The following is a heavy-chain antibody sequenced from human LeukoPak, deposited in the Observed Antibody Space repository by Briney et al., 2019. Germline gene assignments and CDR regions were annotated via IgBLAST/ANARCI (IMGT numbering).Heavy chain of an antibody. Sequence: PGGSLILPCAASGFTVSNNYMSWVRQAPGKGLEWGLVNYSGGSTYYADSAQDRFTIFRDNSKNTLYLQMNSLRGEDTAVYCCARAVFLGYCSGTSCVDYWGQGTLVTVSS. D-gene: IGHD2-2*01. J-gene: IGHJ4*02. CDR1: GFTVSNNY. CDR2: NYSGGST. CDR3: ARAVFLGYCSGTSCVDY. V-gene: IGHV3-53*01.